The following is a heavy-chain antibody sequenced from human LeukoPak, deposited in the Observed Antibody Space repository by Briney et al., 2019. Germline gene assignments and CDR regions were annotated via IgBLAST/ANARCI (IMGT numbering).Heavy chain of an antibody. CDR3: ARVRGTYYYGSGSYRYYMDV. Sequence: ASVKVSCKASGYTFTGYYMHWVRQAPGQGLEWMGWINPNSGGTNYAQKFQGRVTMTRDTSISTAYMELSRLRSDDTAVYYCARVRGTYYYGSGSYRYYMDVWGKGTTVTVSS. CDR2: INPNSGGT. CDR1: GYTFTGYY. J-gene: IGHJ6*03. V-gene: IGHV1-2*02. D-gene: IGHD3-10*01.